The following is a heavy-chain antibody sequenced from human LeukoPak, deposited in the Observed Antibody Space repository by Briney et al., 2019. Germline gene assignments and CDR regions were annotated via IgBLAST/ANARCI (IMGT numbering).Heavy chain of an antibody. V-gene: IGHV7-4-1*02. J-gene: IGHJ3*02. Sequence: GASVKVSCKASGYTFTSYAMNWVRQAPGQGLEWMGWINTNTGNPTYAQGFTGRFVFSLDTSVSTAYLQISSLKAEDTAVYYCAREFPGATYYDFWSGYYPTDDAFDIWGQGTMVTVSS. CDR3: AREFPGATYYDFWSGYYPTDDAFDI. CDR2: INTNTGNP. CDR1: GYTFTSYA. D-gene: IGHD3-3*01.